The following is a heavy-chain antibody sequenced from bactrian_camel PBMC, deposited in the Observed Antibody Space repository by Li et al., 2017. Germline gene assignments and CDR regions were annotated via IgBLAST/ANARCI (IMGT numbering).Heavy chain of an antibody. CDR1: RDSSSSRTYC. Sequence: DVQLVESGGGSVQAGGSLRLSCQASRDSSSSRTYCLGWFRQAPGKRREGVAAIYLGGGSKFYADSVKGRFTISLDNVKKTLFLQMDSLKLEDTAVYHCAADFDAGSWYGPTLWQKFGYWGQGTQVTV. D-gene: IGHD6*01. J-gene: IGHJ4*01. V-gene: IGHV3S31*01. CDR3: AADFDAGSWYGPTLWQKFGY. CDR2: IYLGGGSK.